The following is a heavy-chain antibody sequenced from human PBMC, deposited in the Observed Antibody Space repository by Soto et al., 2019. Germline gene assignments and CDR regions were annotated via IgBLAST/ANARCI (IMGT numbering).Heavy chain of an antibody. CDR1: GFTFSSYA. D-gene: IGHD1-7*01. J-gene: IGHJ4*02. CDR2: ISGSGGST. Sequence: GGSLRLSCAASGFTFSSYAMSWVRQAPGKGLEWVSAISGSGGSTYYADSVKGRFTISRDNSKNTLYLQMNSLRAEDTAVYYCARDTLELLYYFDYWGQGTLVTVSS. CDR3: ARDTLELLYYFDY. V-gene: IGHV3-23*01.